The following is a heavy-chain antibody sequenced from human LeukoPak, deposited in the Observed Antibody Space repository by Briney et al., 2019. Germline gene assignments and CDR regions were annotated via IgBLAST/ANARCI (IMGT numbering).Heavy chain of an antibody. Sequence: QPGGSLRLSCAASGFTFSSYEMNWVRQAPGKGLEWVSYVTSRNTYTNYADSVKGRFTISRDDAKNSLYLQMNSLRAEDTAVYYCARDLGSYDHLDHWGQGTLVTVSS. CDR3: ARDLGSYDHLDH. V-gene: IGHV3-48*03. CDR1: GFTFSSYE. D-gene: IGHD1-26*01. CDR2: VTSRNTYT. J-gene: IGHJ4*02.